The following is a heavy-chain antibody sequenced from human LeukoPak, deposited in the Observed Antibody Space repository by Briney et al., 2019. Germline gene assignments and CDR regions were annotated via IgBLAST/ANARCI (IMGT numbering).Heavy chain of an antibody. Sequence: SETLSLTCTVSGGSISSGGYYWSRIRQHPGKGLEWIGYIYYSGSTYYNPSLKSRVTISVDTSKNQFSLKLSSVTAADTAVYYCAREAAPHYYDSSGYYYGDAFDIWGQGTMVTVSS. J-gene: IGHJ3*02. D-gene: IGHD3-22*01. CDR2: IYYSGST. CDR3: AREAAPHYYDSSGYYYGDAFDI. V-gene: IGHV4-31*03. CDR1: GGSISSGGYY.